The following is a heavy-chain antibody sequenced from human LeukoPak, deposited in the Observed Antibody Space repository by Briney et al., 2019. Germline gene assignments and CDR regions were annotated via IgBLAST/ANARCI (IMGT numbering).Heavy chain of an antibody. Sequence: ASVKVSCKASGYTFTSYGISWVRQAPGQGLEWMGWISAYNGNTNYAQKLQGRVTMTTDTSTSTAYMELRSLRSDDTAVYYCARAEYYYDSSGYPLLVGYWGQGTLVTVSS. D-gene: IGHD3-22*01. CDR3: ARAEYYYDSSGYPLLVGY. J-gene: IGHJ4*02. V-gene: IGHV1-18*01. CDR1: GYTFTSYG. CDR2: ISAYNGNT.